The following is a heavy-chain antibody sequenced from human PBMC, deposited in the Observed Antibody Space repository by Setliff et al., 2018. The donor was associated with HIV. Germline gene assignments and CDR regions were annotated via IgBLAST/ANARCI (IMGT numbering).Heavy chain of an antibody. D-gene: IGHD3-16*01. V-gene: IGHV4-34*01. CDR2: LNDSGST. CDR1: GGSFSDYH. Sequence: SETLSLTCAVYGGSFSDYHWSWIRQAPRKRLEWIGELNDSGSTTYNPSVKGRVTISVDTSKNQFSLRLSSVTAADTAVYYCARGTKLVWGRWFDPWGQGTLVTVSS. CDR3: ARGTKLVWGRWFDP. J-gene: IGHJ5*02.